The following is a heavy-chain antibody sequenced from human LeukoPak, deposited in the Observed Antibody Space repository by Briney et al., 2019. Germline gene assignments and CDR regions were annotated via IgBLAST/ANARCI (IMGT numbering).Heavy chain of an antibody. CDR1: GFTFTSSA. CDR2: IVVGSGNT. V-gene: IGHV1-58*01. D-gene: IGHD3-22*01. Sequence: GASVKVSCKASGFTFTSSAVQWVRQARGQRLEWIGWIVVGSGNTNYAQKFQERVTITRDMSTSTAYMELSSLRSEDTAVYYRAAFPDSGVVVITDGQTSYFFEYWGQGTLVTVSS. CDR3: AAFPDSGVVVITDGQTSYFFEY. J-gene: IGHJ4*02.